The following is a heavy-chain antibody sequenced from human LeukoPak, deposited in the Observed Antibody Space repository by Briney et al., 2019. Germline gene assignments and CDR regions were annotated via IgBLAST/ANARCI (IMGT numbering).Heavy chain of an antibody. Sequence: GGSLRLSCAASGFTFSTYAMSWVRQAPGKGLEWVSSMSGSDGSTYYADSVKGRFTVSRDNSKNILYLQMNRLRAEDTAIYYCAKTQGFFDHWGQGSLVTVSS. CDR3: AKTQGFFDH. CDR2: MSGSDGST. J-gene: IGHJ4*02. V-gene: IGHV3-23*01. CDR1: GFTFSTYA.